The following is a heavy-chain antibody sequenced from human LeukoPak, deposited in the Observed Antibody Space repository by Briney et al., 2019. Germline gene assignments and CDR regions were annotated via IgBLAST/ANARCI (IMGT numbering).Heavy chain of an antibody. CDR1: GFTFDDYA. CDR3: AKDHSSSTRVRGYFDY. Sequence: PGGSVRLSCAASGFTFDDYAMHWVRQAPGKGLGWVSGISWNSGSIGYADSVKGRFTISRDNAKNSLYLQMNSLRAEDMALYYCAKDHSSSTRVRGYFDYWGQGTLVTVSS. D-gene: IGHD2-2*01. V-gene: IGHV3-9*03. J-gene: IGHJ4*02. CDR2: ISWNSGSI.